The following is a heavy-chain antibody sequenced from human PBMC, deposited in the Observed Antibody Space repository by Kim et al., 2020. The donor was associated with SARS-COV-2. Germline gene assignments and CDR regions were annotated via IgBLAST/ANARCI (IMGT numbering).Heavy chain of an antibody. V-gene: IGHV3-21*01. D-gene: IGHD2-21*01. CDR1: GFTFNSYS. CDR3: ARFPLSNIVVVIASTRGYYGMGV. Sequence: GGSLRLSCAASGFTFNSYSMNWVRQAPGKGLEWFSSISSSSSYIYYADSVKGRFPISRDNAKNSLYLQMNSLRAEDTAMYYCARFPLSNIVVVIASTRGYYGMGVWGQGTTVTVAS. CDR2: ISSSSSYI. J-gene: IGHJ6*02.